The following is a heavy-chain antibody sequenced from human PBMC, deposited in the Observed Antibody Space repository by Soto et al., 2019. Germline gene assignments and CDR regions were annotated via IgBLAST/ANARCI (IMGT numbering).Heavy chain of an antibody. CDR1: GYTFTSYD. Sequence: QVQRVQSGAEVKKPGASVKVSCKASGYTFTSYDINWVRQATGQGLEWMGWMNPNSGNTGYAQKFQGRVTMTRNTSISTAYIELSSLRSEDAAVYYCARTYYYDRRASGRRRYYYYGMDVWGQGTTVTVSS. J-gene: IGHJ6*02. CDR2: MNPNSGNT. D-gene: IGHD3-22*01. CDR3: ARTYYYDRRASGRRRYYYYGMDV. V-gene: IGHV1-8*01.